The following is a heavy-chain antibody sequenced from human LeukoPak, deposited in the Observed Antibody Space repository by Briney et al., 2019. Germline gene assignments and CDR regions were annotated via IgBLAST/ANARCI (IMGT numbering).Heavy chain of an antibody. CDR1: GYTFTSYG. CDR3: ARDNSVRDEAWWFNP. Sequence: GASVKVSCKASGYTFTSYGISWVRQAPGQGLEWMGWISAYNGNTNYAQKLQGRVTMTTDTSTSTAYMELWSLRSDDTAVYYCARDNSVRDEAWWFNPWGQGTLVTVSS. V-gene: IGHV1-18*01. CDR2: ISAYNGNT. J-gene: IGHJ5*02. D-gene: IGHD5-24*01.